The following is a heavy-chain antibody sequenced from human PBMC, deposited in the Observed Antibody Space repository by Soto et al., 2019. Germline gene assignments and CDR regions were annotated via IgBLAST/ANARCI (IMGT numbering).Heavy chain of an antibody. CDR1: GFSFSSSA. V-gene: IGHV3-23*01. Sequence: VQLLESGGGLVQPGGSLRLSCAASGFSFSSSAMVWVRQAPGRGLEWVAVISARGGSSYFADSVKGRFTLSRDNSKNVLSLEMNSLRAEDTAIYFCAKGSIEYSASVDNWGQGTLVVVSS. D-gene: IGHD5-12*01. CDR2: ISARGGSS. J-gene: IGHJ4*02. CDR3: AKGSIEYSASVDN.